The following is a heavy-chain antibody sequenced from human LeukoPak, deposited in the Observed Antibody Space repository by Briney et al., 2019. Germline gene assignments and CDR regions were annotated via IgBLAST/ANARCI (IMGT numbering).Heavy chain of an antibody. CDR1: GYTFTSYG. V-gene: IGHV1-18*01. CDR2: ISAYNGNT. D-gene: IGHD1-26*01. J-gene: IGHJ4*02. Sequence: ASVKVSCKASGYTFTSYGISWVRQAPGQGLEWMGWISAYNGNTNYAQKLQGRVTMTTDSSTSTAYMKPRSLRSDDTAVYYCARDCVNSGSYFCYFDYWGQGTLVTVSS. CDR3: ARDCVNSGSYFCYFDY.